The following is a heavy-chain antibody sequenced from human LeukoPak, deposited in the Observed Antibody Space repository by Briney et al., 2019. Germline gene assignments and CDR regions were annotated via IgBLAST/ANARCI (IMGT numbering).Heavy chain of an antibody. CDR3: ARTMGRGPGGHFDY. CDR2: ISDDGSCA. V-gene: IGHV3-11*03. D-gene: IGHD3-10*01. Sequence: PGGSLRLSCAASGLTYRNYYFSWVRQAPGKGLEWISYISDDGSCANYADSVRGRFTISRDNAKNSLFLQMSSLRVEDTAVYYCARTMGRGPGGHFDYWGQGTLVTVSS. CDR1: GLTYRNYY. J-gene: IGHJ4*02.